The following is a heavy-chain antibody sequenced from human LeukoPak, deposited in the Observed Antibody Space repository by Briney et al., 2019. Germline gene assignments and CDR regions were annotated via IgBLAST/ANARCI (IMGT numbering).Heavy chain of an antibody. Sequence: SETLSLICTVSGYSISSGYYWGWIRQPPGKGLEWIGSIYHSGSTYYNPSLKSRVTISVDTSKNQFSLKLSSVTAADTAVYYCARDVGDYWGQGTLVTVSS. CDR2: IYHSGST. V-gene: IGHV4-38-2*02. D-gene: IGHD3-10*01. J-gene: IGHJ4*02. CDR3: ARDVGDY. CDR1: GYSISSGYY.